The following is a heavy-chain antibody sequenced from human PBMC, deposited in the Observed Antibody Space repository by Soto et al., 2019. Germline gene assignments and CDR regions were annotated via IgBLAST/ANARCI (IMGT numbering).Heavy chain of an antibody. V-gene: IGHV4-39*01. CDR1: GGSLSSTSYH. Sequence: PSETLSLTCTVSGGSLSSTSYHWGWIRQPPGKGLEYIGNIYYTGTTYYHPSLKSRLTISVDPSKNQFSLKVTSMTAADTAVYYCATYSGSYSYNYFAYWGQGLLVTSPQ. J-gene: IGHJ4*02. CDR2: IYYTGTT. CDR3: ATYSGSYSYNYFAY. D-gene: IGHD1-26*01.